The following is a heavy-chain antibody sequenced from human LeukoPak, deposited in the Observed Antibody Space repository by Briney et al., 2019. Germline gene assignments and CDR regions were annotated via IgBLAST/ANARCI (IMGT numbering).Heavy chain of an antibody. J-gene: IGHJ4*02. V-gene: IGHV3-21*01. CDR1: GFTFSRYS. D-gene: IGHD3-22*01. CDR2: ISSSSSYI. Sequence: GGSLRLSCAASGFTFSRYSMNWVRQAPGKGLEWVSSISSSSSYIYYADSVKGRFTISRDNAKNSLYLQMNSLRAEDTAVYYCARVGYYYDSSGYFDYWGQGTLVTVSS. CDR3: ARVGYYYDSSGYFDY.